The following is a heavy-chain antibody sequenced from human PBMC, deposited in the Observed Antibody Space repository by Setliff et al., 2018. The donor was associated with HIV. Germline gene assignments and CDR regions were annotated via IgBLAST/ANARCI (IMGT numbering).Heavy chain of an antibody. Sequence: ASVKVSCKASGYTFTSYGISWVRQAPGQGLEWMGWISAYNGNTDYAQKLQGRVTLTTDTSTSPAYMELRSLRSDDTAVYYCARDPPDAFDIWGQGTMVTVSS. J-gene: IGHJ3*02. V-gene: IGHV1-18*01. CDR2: ISAYNGNT. CDR1: GYTFTSYG. CDR3: ARDPPDAFDI.